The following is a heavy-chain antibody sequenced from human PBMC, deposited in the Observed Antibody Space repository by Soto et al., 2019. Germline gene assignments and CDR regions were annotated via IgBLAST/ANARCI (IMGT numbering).Heavy chain of an antibody. J-gene: IGHJ6*02. V-gene: IGHV3-30*18. CDR1: GFTFNNYA. Sequence: PGGSLRLSCSASGFTFNNYAMHWVRQAPGKGLEWVAVISYDETNEHYVDSVKGRFTISRDNSKSILYLQMNRLRPEDTAVYKCAKDLRTTISDYGMDVWGQGTTVTVSS. CDR3: AKDLRTTISDYGMDV. CDR2: ISYDETNE.